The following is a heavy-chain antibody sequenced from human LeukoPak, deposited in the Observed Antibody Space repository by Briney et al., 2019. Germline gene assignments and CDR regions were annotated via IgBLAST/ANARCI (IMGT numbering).Heavy chain of an antibody. D-gene: IGHD1-26*01. CDR1: GFTFSSYS. CDR2: ISSSSSSI. J-gene: IGHJ4*02. V-gene: IGHV3-48*01. Sequence: GGSLRLSCAASGFTFSSYSMNWVRQAPGKGLEWVSHISSSSSSISYSDSVKGRFTISRDNAKKSLYLQMNSLRAEDTAVYYCARDLTGIVGATGLDYWGQGTLVTVSS. CDR3: ARDLTGIVGATGLDY.